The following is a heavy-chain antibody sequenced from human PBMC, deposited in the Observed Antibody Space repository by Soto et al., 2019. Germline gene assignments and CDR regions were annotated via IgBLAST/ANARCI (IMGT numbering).Heavy chain of an antibody. J-gene: IGHJ6*02. Sequence: PSETLSLTCAVYGGSFSGYYWSWIRQPPGKGLEWIGEINHSGSTNYNPSLKSRVTISVDTSKNQFSLKLSSVTAADTTVYYCSRGRGVAGLYYYYYGMDVWGQGTTVTVSS. D-gene: IGHD2-15*01. CDR2: INHSGST. V-gene: IGHV4-34*01. CDR3: SRGRGVAGLYYYYYGMDV. CDR1: GGSFSGYY.